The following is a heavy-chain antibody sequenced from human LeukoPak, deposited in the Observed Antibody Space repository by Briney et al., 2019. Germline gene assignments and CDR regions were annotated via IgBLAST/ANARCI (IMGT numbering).Heavy chain of an antibody. D-gene: IGHD3-10*02. J-gene: IGHJ3*02. CDR3: ARPLSSGTYTDAFNI. Sequence: PSETLSLTCTVSDGSISSDTYYWGWIRQPPGGGLEFIGSIYYSGGTYYNPSLKSRVTISLDTSRNQFSLKLTSVTASDTAVYYCARPLSSGTYTDAFNIWGQGTMATVSS. CDR1: DGSISSDTYY. CDR2: IYYSGGT. V-gene: IGHV4-39*01.